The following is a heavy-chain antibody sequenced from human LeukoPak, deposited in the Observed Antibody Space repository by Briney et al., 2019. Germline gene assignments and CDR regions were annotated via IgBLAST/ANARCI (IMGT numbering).Heavy chain of an antibody. Sequence: PSETLSLTCTVSGGSISSYYWSWIRQPPGKGLEWIGYIYYSGSTNYNPSLKSRVTISVDTSKNQFSLKLSSVTAADTAVYYCARSGESTVTTRYFDLWGRGTLVTVSS. D-gene: IGHD4-17*01. CDR1: GGSISSYY. J-gene: IGHJ2*01. V-gene: IGHV4-59*08. CDR2: IYYSGST. CDR3: ARSGESTVTTRYFDL.